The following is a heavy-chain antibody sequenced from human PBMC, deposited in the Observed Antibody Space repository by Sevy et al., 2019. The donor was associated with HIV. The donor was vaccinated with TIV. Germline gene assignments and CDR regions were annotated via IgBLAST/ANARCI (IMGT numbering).Heavy chain of an antibody. V-gene: IGHV3-7*01. CDR1: GFTSSGNW. CDR3: ARDAGYCSSTSCYRGDYFDY. CDR2: IKEDGSEK. Sequence: GGSLRLSCAASGFTSSGNWMSWVRQAPGKGLEWVADIKEDGSEKYYVDSVKGRFTISRDNAKKSLYLQMNNLRAEDTAVYYCARDAGYCSSTSCYRGDYFDYWGQGTLVTVSS. J-gene: IGHJ4*02. D-gene: IGHD2-2*02.